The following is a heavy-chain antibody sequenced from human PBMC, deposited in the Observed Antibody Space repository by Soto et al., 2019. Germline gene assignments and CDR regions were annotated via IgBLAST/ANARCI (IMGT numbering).Heavy chain of an antibody. CDR3: ARAHSDIVVVPAALNWFDP. CDR2: IYYSGST. Sequence: SETLSLTCTVSGGSISSGDYYWSWIRQPPGKGLEWIGYIYYSGSTYYNPSLKSRVTISVDTSKNQFSLKLSSVTAADTAAYYCARAHSDIVVVPAALNWFDPWGQGTLVTVS. D-gene: IGHD2-2*01. J-gene: IGHJ5*02. V-gene: IGHV4-30-4*01. CDR1: GGSISSGDYY.